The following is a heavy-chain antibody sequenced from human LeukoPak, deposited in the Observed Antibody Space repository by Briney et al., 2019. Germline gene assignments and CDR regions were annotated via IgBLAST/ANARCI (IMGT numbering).Heavy chain of an antibody. D-gene: IGHD5-18*01. V-gene: IGHV3-9*01. CDR2: ISWNSGSI. CDR1: GFTFDDYA. Sequence: GGSPRLSCAASGFTFDDYAMHWVRQAPGKGLEWVSGISWNSGSIGYADSVKGRFTISRDNAKNSLYLQMNSLRAEDTALYYCAKDLTIQLWFGDAFDIWGQGTMVTVSS. CDR3: AKDLTIQLWFGDAFDI. J-gene: IGHJ3*02.